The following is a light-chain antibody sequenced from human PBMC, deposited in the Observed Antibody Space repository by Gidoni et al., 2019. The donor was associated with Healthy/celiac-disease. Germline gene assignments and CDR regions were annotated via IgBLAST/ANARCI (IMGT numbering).Light chain of an antibody. V-gene: IGKV1-39*01. CDR2: AAS. Sequence: DIQMTQSPSSLSASVGDRVTITCRASQSISSYLNWYQQKPGKAPKLLIYAASSLQSGVPSRFSGSGSGTDFTLTISSLQPEDFATYYCQQSYSTLFTFXHXTKVDIK. CDR1: QSISSY. J-gene: IGKJ3*01. CDR3: QQSYSTLFT.